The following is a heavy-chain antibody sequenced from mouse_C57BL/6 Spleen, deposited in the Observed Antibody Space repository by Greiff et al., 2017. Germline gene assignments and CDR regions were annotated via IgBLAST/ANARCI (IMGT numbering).Heavy chain of an antibody. CDR3: ARGGIYYYGSSLFGD. D-gene: IGHD1-1*01. CDR1: GYTFTSYW. CDR2: IYPGSGST. Sequence: QVQLQQPGAELVKPGASVKMSCKASGYTFTSYWITWVKQRPGQGLEWIGDIYPGSGSTNYNEKFKSKATLTVDTSSSTAYMQLSSLTSEDSAVYYCARGGIYYYGSSLFGDWGQGTTLTVAS. V-gene: IGHV1-55*01. J-gene: IGHJ2*01.